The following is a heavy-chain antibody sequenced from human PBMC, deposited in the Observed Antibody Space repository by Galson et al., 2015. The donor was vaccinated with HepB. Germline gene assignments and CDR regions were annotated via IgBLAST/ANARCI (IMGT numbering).Heavy chain of an antibody. Sequence: SLRLSCAASGFTFSSYGMHWVRQAPGKGLEWVAVIWYDGSNKYYADSVKGRFTISRDNSKNTLYLQMNSLRAKDTAVYYCARGRAAITMIVGGAFDIWGQGTMVTVSS. CDR2: IWYDGSNK. V-gene: IGHV3-33*01. CDR3: ARGRAAITMIVGGAFDI. D-gene: IGHD3-22*01. CDR1: GFTFSSYG. J-gene: IGHJ3*02.